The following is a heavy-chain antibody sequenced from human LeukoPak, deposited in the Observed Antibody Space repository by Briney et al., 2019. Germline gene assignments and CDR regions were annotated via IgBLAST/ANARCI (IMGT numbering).Heavy chain of an antibody. CDR2: IYYSGST. CDR1: GGSISSYY. V-gene: IGHV4-59*12. J-gene: IGHJ3*02. D-gene: IGHD3-22*01. Sequence: PSETLSLTCTVSGGSISSYYWSWIRQPPGKGLEWIGYIYYSGSTNYNPSLKSRVTISVDTSKNQFSLKLKSVTAADTAVYYCAREDYDSRDDAFDIWGQGTKVTVSS. CDR3: AREDYDSRDDAFDI.